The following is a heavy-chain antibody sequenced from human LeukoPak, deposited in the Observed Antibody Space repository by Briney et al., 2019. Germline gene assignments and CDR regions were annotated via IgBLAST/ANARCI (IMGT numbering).Heavy chain of an antibody. Sequence: ASVKVSCKASRYTFTSYDINWVRQATGQGLEWMGWMNPNSGNTGYAQKFQGRVTMTRDMSTSTVYMELSSLRSEDTAVYYCARDLRGSSSSYYFDYWGQGTLVTVSS. CDR2: MNPNSGNT. J-gene: IGHJ4*02. CDR1: RYTFTSYD. V-gene: IGHV1-8*01. CDR3: ARDLRGSSSSYYFDY. D-gene: IGHD6-6*01.